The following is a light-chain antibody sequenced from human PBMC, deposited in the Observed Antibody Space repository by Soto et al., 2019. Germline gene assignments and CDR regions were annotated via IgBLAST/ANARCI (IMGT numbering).Light chain of an antibody. J-gene: IGKJ5*01. Sequence: EIVMTQSPATLSVSPGERATLSCRASQSVSSNLAWYQQKPGQAPRLLIYGASTRATGIPARFSGSGSGTEFTLTISSLQSEDFAVYYCQQYSTWPPITFGQGTRLEIQ. CDR3: QQYSTWPPIT. CDR2: GAS. CDR1: QSVSSN. V-gene: IGKV3-15*01.